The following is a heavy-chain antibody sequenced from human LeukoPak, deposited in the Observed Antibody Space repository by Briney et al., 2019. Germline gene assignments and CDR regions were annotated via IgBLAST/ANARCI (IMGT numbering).Heavy chain of an antibody. D-gene: IGHD3-9*01. CDR2: IYHSGST. V-gene: IGHV4-38-2*02. Sequence: SETLSLTCTVSGYSISSGYYWGWIRQPPGKGLEWIGSIYHSGSTYYNPSLKSRVTISVDTSKNQFSLKLSSVTAADTAVYYCARSPDILTGENFDYWGQGTLVTVSS. CDR1: GYSISSGYY. J-gene: IGHJ4*02. CDR3: ARSPDILTGENFDY.